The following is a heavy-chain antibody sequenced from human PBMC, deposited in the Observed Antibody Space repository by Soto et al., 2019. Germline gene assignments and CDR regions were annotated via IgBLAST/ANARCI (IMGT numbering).Heavy chain of an antibody. CDR1: GFTFSSYA. D-gene: IGHD6-6*01. J-gene: IGHJ4*02. CDR3: AKDSSSGPVFDY. Sequence: LRLSFAASGFTFSSYAMSWVRQAPGKGLEWVSAISGSGGSTYYADSVKGRFTISRDNSKNTLYLQMNSLRAEDTAVYYCAKDSSSGPVFDYWGQGTLVTVSS. CDR2: ISGSGGST. V-gene: IGHV3-23*01.